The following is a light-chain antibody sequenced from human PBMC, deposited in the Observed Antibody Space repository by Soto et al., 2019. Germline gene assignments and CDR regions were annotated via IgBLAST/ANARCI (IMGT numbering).Light chain of an antibody. V-gene: IGKV3-15*01. Sequence: EIVMTQSPATLSVSPGERATLSCRASQSVSSNLAWYQRKPGQAPGLLIFGASTRATGIPARFSGSGSGTEFTLTISSLQSEDFAVYYCQQYNYWPPRMTFGPGTKVDIK. CDR3: QQYNYWPPRMT. CDR1: QSVSSN. CDR2: GAS. J-gene: IGKJ3*01.